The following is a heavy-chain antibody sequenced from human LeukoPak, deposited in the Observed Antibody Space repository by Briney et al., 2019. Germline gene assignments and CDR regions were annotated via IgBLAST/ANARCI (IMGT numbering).Heavy chain of an antibody. D-gene: IGHD4-11*01. CDR1: GGTFSSYA. Sequence: SVKVSCKASGGTFSSYAISWVRQASGQGLEWMGGIIPIFGTANYAQKFQGRVTITADKSTSTAYMELSSLRSEDTAVYYCAVGGDYSNYYYYMDVWGKGTTVTVSS. J-gene: IGHJ6*03. V-gene: IGHV1-69*06. CDR2: IIPIFGTA. CDR3: AVGGDYSNYYYYMDV.